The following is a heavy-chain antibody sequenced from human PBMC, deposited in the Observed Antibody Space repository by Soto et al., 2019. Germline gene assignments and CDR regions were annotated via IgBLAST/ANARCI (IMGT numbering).Heavy chain of an antibody. CDR2: IYYSGST. CDR1: GGSISSSSYY. V-gene: IGHV4-39*01. D-gene: IGHD4-17*01. Sequence: SETLSLTCTVSGGSISSSSYYWGWIRQPPGKGLEWIGSIYYSGSTYYNPSLKSRVTISVDTSKNQFSLKLSSVTAADTAVYYCARLDGYGDYLDYWGQGTLVTVSS. CDR3: ARLDGYGDYLDY. J-gene: IGHJ4*02.